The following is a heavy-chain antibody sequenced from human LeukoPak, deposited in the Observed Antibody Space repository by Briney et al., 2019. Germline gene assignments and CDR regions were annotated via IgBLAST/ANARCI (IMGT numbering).Heavy chain of an antibody. V-gene: IGHV3-23*01. J-gene: IGHJ5*02. CDR2: MKGGGGDT. CDR1: GFSFSSYA. Sequence: PGGSLRLSCAASGFSFSSYAMSWVRQAPARGLEWVSSMKGGGGDTFYADFVKGRFTLSTDDSRNTVYLQLNSLRVEDTAVYYCARARWVSNADAVSWGQGTLVTVSS. D-gene: IGHD1-1*01. CDR3: ARARWVSNADAVS.